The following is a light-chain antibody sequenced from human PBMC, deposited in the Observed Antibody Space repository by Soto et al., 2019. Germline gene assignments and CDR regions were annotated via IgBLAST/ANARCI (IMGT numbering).Light chain of an antibody. Sequence: DIQMTQSPSSLSASLGDRATITCQASQGISNYLNWYQQKPGNVPKLLIYDASNLESGVPSRFSGSGSGTDFPFTVSSLHSEYMATYYWQREFTFGPGTKVVIK. J-gene: IGKJ3*01. CDR2: DAS. CDR1: QGISNY. V-gene: IGKV1-33*01. CDR3: QREFT.